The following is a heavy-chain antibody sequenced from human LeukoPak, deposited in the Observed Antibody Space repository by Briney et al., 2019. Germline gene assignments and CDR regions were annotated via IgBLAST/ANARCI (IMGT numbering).Heavy chain of an antibody. V-gene: IGHV1-45*02. J-gene: IGHJ3*02. CDR2: ITPFNGNT. CDR1: GYTFTYRY. D-gene: IGHD3-22*01. Sequence: GSSVKVSCKASGYTFTYRYLHWVRQAPGQALEWMGWITPFNGNTNYAQKFQDRVTIHRDRSMSTAYMELSSLRSEDTAMYYCANTGDDSSGAFDIWGQGTMVTVSS. CDR3: ANTGDDSSGAFDI.